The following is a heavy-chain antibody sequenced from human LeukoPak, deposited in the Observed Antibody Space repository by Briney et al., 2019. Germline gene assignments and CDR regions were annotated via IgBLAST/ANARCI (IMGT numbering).Heavy chain of an antibody. Sequence: SETLSHTCAVSGGSISSSNRWSWVRQPPGKGLEWIGEIYHSGSTNYNPSLKSRVTISVDKSKNQFSLKLSSVTAADTAVYYCARVGNYRDYVGHWGQGTLVTVSS. J-gene: IGHJ5*02. CDR1: GGSISSSNR. D-gene: IGHD4-17*01. CDR2: IYHSGST. V-gene: IGHV4-4*02. CDR3: ARVGNYRDYVGH.